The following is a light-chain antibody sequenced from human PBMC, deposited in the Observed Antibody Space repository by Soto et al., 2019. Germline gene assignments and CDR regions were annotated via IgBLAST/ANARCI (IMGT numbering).Light chain of an antibody. CDR3: QQYGSSPPWT. Sequence: EMVLTQSPGTLSLSPGERATLSCRASQSVSSSFLAWYQQKPCQAPRLLIYGASSRATGIPDRFSGSGSGTDFTLNIRRLEPEDFAVYYCQQYGSSPPWTFGQGTKVEIK. CDR1: QSVSSSF. J-gene: IGKJ1*01. V-gene: IGKV3-20*01. CDR2: GAS.